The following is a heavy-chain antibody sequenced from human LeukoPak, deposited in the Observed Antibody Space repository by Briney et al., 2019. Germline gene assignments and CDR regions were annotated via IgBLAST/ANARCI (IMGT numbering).Heavy chain of an antibody. J-gene: IGHJ4*02. Sequence: GGSLRLSGAASGFIFSNYAMSWARQAPGKGLEWVSAIVGSGANTYYADSVKGRFTISRDNPRNTLYLQMNSLRAEDTAVYYCAKWGDYDVLTGYYDPDNWGQGTLVTVSS. CDR2: IVGSGANT. CDR3: AKWGDYDVLTGYYDPDN. V-gene: IGHV3-23*01. D-gene: IGHD3-9*01. CDR1: GFIFSNYA.